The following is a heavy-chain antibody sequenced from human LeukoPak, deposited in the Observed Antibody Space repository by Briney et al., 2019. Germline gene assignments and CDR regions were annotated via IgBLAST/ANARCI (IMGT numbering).Heavy chain of an antibody. CDR1: GGSISSSNYQ. CDR3: ARLWGVEYYYDSSGYYYFDY. V-gene: IGHV4-39*07. CDR2: IYYTGTT. J-gene: IGHJ4*02. Sequence: PSETLSLTCTVSGGSISSSNYQWGWIRQPPGKGLEWIGSIYYTGTTYYNPSLKSRVTISVDTSKNQFSLKLSSVTAADAAVYYCARLWGVEYYYDSSGYYYFDYWGQGTLVTVSS. D-gene: IGHD3-22*01.